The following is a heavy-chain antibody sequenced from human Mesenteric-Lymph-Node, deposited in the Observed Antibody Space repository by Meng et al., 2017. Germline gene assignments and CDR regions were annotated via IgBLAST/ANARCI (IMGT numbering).Heavy chain of an antibody. CDR2: IIPIFGTA. CDR1: GGTFSSYA. J-gene: IGHJ4*02. CDR3: ARGSYCGGDCYSRFDY. Sequence: QVQLVQSGAEVKKPGSSVKVSCKASGGTFSSYAISWVRQAPGQGLEWMGGIIPIFGTANYAQKFQGRVTITTDESTSTAYMGLSSLRSEDTAVYYCARGSYCGGDCYSRFDYWGQGTLVTVSS. V-gene: IGHV1-69*01. D-gene: IGHD2-21*02.